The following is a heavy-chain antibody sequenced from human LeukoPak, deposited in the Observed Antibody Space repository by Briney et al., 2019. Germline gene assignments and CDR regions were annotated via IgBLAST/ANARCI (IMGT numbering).Heavy chain of an antibody. Sequence: GGSLRLSCAASGFTFSDYYMSWIRQAPGKGLGWVSYISSSGSTIYYADSVKGRFTISRDNAKNSLYLQMNSLRAEDTAVYYCARETVAGPYFDYWGQGTLVTVSS. D-gene: IGHD6-19*01. V-gene: IGHV3-11*01. J-gene: IGHJ4*02. CDR3: ARETVAGPYFDY. CDR1: GFTFSDYY. CDR2: ISSSGSTI.